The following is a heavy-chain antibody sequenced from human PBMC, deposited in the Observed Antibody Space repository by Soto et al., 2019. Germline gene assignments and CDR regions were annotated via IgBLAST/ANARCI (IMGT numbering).Heavy chain of an antibody. CDR1: GFTFGDYA. V-gene: IGHV3-23*01. CDR2: ISSSGGST. J-gene: IGHJ4*02. CDR3: AKKVPGSNPLDS. D-gene: IGHD1-1*01. Sequence: PGGSLRLSCTASGFTFGDYAMSWFRQAPGKGLEWVSAISSSGGSTYYADSVKGRFTISRDNSKNTLYLQMNSLRVEDTAVYYCAKKVPGSNPLDSWGQGALVTVSS.